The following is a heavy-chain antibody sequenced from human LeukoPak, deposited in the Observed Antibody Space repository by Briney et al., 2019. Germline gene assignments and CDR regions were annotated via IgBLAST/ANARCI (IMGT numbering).Heavy chain of an antibody. CDR2: ISSTGTYI. CDR3: ARAGLYNWNYEGTAYFDY. V-gene: IGHV3-21*04. Sequence: GGSLRLSCAASGFTFSTYAMNWIRQAPGKGLEWVSSISSTGTYIYYGDLVEGRFTISRDNAKNSLYLQMNSLRAEDTALYYCARAGLYNWNYEGTAYFDYWGQGTLVTVSS. CDR1: GFTFSTYA. D-gene: IGHD1-7*01. J-gene: IGHJ4*02.